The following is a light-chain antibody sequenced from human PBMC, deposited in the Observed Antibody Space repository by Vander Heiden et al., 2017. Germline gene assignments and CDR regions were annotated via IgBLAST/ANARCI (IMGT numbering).Light chain of an antibody. CDR1: SSDVGGYEY. CDR3: SSYSARISPLYV. V-gene: IGLV2-14*03. J-gene: IGLJ1*01. Sequence: QSALTQPASVSGSPGQSITISCTGTSSDVGGYEYVSWYQQHPGEAPKLMIYEVSYRPSGISNRFSGSKSGNTASLIISGLQPEDEAVYYCSSYSARISPLYVFGTGTEVNVL. CDR2: EVS.